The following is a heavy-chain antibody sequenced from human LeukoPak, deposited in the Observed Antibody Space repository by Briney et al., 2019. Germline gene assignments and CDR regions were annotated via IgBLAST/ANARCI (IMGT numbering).Heavy chain of an antibody. Sequence: GGSLRLSCTASGFIFSKAWMSWVRQAPGKGLEWVGRINSGTDGGTTDYAAPVKGRFTISRDDSKNTLFLQMNSLKTEDTAVYYCASGWILLDYWGQGTLVTVSS. J-gene: IGHJ4*02. CDR3: ASGWILLDY. CDR2: INSGTDGGTT. D-gene: IGHD5-12*01. V-gene: IGHV3-15*01. CDR1: GFIFSKAW.